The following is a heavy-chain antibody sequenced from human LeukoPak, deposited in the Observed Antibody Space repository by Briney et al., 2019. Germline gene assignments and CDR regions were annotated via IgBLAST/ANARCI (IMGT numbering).Heavy chain of an antibody. J-gene: IGHJ4*02. Sequence: KPSETLSLTCTVSGGSISSSSYYWGWIRQPPGKGLEWIGSIYYSGSTYYNPSLKSRVTISVDTSKNQFSLKLSSVTAADTAVYYCARVGYWDDSSGEDQARSNSFDYWGQGTLVTVSS. V-gene: IGHV4-39*07. D-gene: IGHD3-22*01. CDR3: ARVGYWDDSSGEDQARSNSFDY. CDR1: GGSISSSSYY. CDR2: IYYSGST.